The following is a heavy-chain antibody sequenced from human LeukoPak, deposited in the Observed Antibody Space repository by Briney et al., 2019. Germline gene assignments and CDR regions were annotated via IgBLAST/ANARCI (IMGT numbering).Heavy chain of an antibody. CDR2: ISPSSGYI. D-gene: IGHD4-17*01. Sequence: GGSLRLSCAASGFTFSSYSMNWVRQAPGEGLEWVSSISPSSGYIYYADSVKGRFTISRDDAKNSLCLQMNSLRAEDTAVYYCARGGVTTYGYEFWGQGAPVTVSS. CDR3: ARGGVTTYGYEF. CDR1: GFTFSSYS. V-gene: IGHV3-21*06. J-gene: IGHJ4*02.